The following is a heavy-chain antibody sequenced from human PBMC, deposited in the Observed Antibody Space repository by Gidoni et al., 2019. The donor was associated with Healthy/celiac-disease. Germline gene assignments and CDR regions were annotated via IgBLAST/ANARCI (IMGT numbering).Heavy chain of an antibody. J-gene: IGHJ4*02. D-gene: IGHD4-4*01. CDR3: TPWMTTVTPIFDY. CDR2: IKSKTDGGTT. CDR1: AFTFSTAW. Sequence: EVQLVESGGGLVKPGGSLRLSCAASAFTFSTAWMSWVRQAPGKGLEWVGRIKSKTDGGTTDYAAPVKGRFTISRDDSKNTLYLQMNSLKTEDTAVYYCTPWMTTVTPIFDYWGQGTLVTVSS. V-gene: IGHV3-15*01.